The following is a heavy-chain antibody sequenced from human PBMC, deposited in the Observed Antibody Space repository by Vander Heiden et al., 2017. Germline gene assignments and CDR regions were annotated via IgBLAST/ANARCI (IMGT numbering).Heavy chain of an antibody. CDR2: IYYSGST. CDR3: ARRGLLQGGVPGMDV. V-gene: IGHV4-61*01. Sequence: QVQLQESGPGLVKPSETLSLTCTVSGGSVSSGSYYWSWIRQPPGKGLEWIGYIYYSGSTNYNPSLKSRVTISVDTSKNQFSLKLSSVTAADTAVYYCARRGLLQGGVPGMDVWGQGTTVTVSS. D-gene: IGHD3-16*01. CDR1: GGSVSSGSYY. J-gene: IGHJ6*02.